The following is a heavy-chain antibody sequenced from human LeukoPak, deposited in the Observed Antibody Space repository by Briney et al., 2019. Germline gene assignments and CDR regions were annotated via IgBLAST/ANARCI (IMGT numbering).Heavy chain of an antibody. CDR2: ISGSGGRT. D-gene: IGHD5-18*01. Sequence: PGGSLRLSCAASGFTFSSYAMSWVRQAPGKGLEWVSTISGSGGRTYYAESVKGRLTISRDTSKNTLFLQMNSLRAEDTVVYYCAKICVGYSHGCFDHWGQGTLVTVSS. V-gene: IGHV3-23*01. CDR1: GFTFSSYA. J-gene: IGHJ4*02. CDR3: AKICVGYSHGCFDH.